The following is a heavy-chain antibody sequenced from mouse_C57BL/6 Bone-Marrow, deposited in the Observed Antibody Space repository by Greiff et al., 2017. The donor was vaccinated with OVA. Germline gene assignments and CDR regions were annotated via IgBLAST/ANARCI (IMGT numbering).Heavy chain of an antibody. Sequence: VQLKESGAELVRPGASVTLSCKASGYKFTDYEMHWVKQTPVHGLEWIGAIDPETGGTAYNQKFKGKAILTADKSSSTAYMELRSLTSEDSAVYYCTRGYSNYYAMDYWGQGTSVTVSS. J-gene: IGHJ4*01. CDR2: IDPETGGT. D-gene: IGHD2-5*01. CDR1: GYKFTDYE. V-gene: IGHV1-15*01. CDR3: TRGYSNYYAMDY.